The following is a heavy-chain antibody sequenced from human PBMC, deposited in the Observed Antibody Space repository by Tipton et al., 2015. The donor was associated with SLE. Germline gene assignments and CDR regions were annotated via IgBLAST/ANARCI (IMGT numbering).Heavy chain of an antibody. CDR3: ARGPFDY. Sequence: TLSLTCTVSGGSISSGDYYWSWIRQPPGKGLEWIGEINHSGSTNYNPSLKSRVTISVDTSKNQFSLKLSSVTAADTAVYYCARGPFDYWGQGTLVTVSS. V-gene: IGHV4-30-4*01. CDR1: GGSISSGDYY. CDR2: INHSGST. J-gene: IGHJ4*02.